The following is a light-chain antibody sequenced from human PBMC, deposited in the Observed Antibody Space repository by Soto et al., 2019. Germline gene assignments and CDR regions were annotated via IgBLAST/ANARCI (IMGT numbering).Light chain of an antibody. V-gene: IGKV1-33*01. CDR1: QDITQS. Sequence: DIQMTQSPSSLSASVGDRVTITCQASQDITQSLNWYQKKPGKAPKLLIYEASNLETGVPSRFSGSGSGTDFTLIISSLQPEDIATYYCQHYGNLPPLTFGGGTKV. CDR2: EAS. J-gene: IGKJ4*01. CDR3: QHYGNLPPLT.